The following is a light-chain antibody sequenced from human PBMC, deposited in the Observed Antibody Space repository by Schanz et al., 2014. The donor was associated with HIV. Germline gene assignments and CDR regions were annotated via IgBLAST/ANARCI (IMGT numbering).Light chain of an antibody. Sequence: QSVLTQPPSVSGAPGQRVTISCTGSSSNIGAGYDVHWYQQLPGTAPKLLIYGDTNRPSGVPDRFSGSKSGNTASLSISGLQAEDEADYFCSSFTSANPLDVFGTGTKLTVL. V-gene: IGLV1-40*01. J-gene: IGLJ1*01. CDR2: GDT. CDR1: SSNIGAGYD. CDR3: SSFTSANPLDV.